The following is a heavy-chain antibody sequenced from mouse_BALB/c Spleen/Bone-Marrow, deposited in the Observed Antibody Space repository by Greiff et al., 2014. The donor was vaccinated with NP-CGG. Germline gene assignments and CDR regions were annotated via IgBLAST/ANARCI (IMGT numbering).Heavy chain of an antibody. CDR2: INPSNDRT. Sequence: QVQLQQSGAELVKPGASVKLSCKASGYTFTSYWMHWVKQRPGQGLEWIGEINPSNDRTNYNEKFKSKVTLTVDKSSSTAYMQLSSLTSEDSAVYYCTRYLHYYGSSYGYFDVWGAGTTVTVSS. J-gene: IGHJ1*01. V-gene: IGHV1S81*02. D-gene: IGHD1-1*01. CDR3: TRYLHYYGSSYGYFDV. CDR1: GYTFTSYW.